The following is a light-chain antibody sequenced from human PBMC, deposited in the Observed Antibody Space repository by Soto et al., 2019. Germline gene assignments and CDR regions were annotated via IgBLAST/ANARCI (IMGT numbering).Light chain of an antibody. CDR1: SSDVGNYDY. J-gene: IGLJ1*01. V-gene: IGLV2-14*03. Sequence: QSALTQPASVSGSPGQSITISCTGTSSDVGNYDYVSWYQQYPGKAPKLMIYAVSRRPSGVSTRFSGSKSGNTASLTISGLQAEDEADYYCTSYTPSSTYVFGTGTKVTVL. CDR2: AVS. CDR3: TSYTPSSTYV.